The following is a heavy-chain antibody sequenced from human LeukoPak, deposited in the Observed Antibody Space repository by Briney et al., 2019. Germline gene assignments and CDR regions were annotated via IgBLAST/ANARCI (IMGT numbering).Heavy chain of an antibody. CDR1: GFTFSSYN. CDR2: VSSSSSTI. Sequence: GGSLRLSCAASGFTFSSYNMNWVRQAPGKGLEWISYVSSSSSTIYYADSVKGRFTISRDNAENSLYLQMNSLRAEDTAMYYCARYDTRDARIEHNYYYYYMDVWGKGSTVTVSS. D-gene: IGHD3-22*01. V-gene: IGHV3-48*04. CDR3: ARYDTRDARIEHNYYYYYMDV. J-gene: IGHJ6*03.